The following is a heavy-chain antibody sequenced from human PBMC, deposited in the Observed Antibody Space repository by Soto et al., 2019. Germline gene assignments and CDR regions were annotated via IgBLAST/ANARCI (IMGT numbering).Heavy chain of an antibody. CDR2: ISSYGADT. Sequence: WGSLRLSCSASGFSFNSYAMHWVCQAQGKGLEFVSAISSYGADTYYADSVKGRFAISRDNSKNTLYLQMSSLRAEDTALYYCVKEGYMRSDWYGQFDYWGQGALVTVSS. CDR1: GFSFNSYA. J-gene: IGHJ4*02. V-gene: IGHV3-64D*06. CDR3: VKEGYMRSDWYGQFDY. D-gene: IGHD6-19*01.